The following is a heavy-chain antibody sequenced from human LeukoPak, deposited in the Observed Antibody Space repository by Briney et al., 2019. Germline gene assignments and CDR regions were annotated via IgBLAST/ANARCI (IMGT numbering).Heavy chain of an antibody. CDR1: GGSISSYSYY. CDR2: IYHSGST. CDR3: ARRILAADFDY. J-gene: IGHJ4*02. V-gene: IGHV4-39*07. D-gene: IGHD6-13*01. Sequence: SETLSLTCTVSGGSISSYSYYWGWIRQPPGKGLEWIGSIYHSGSTYYNPSLKSRVTISVDTSKNQFSLKLSSVTAADTAVYYCARRILAADFDYWGQGTLSPSPQ.